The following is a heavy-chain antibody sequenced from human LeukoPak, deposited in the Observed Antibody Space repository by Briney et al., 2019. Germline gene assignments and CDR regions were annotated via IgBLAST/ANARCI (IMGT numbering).Heavy chain of an antibody. CDR3: ARGRKFGSAFDY. Sequence: PSETLSLTCTVSGGSISSDDYYWSWIRQPPGKGLEWIGEINHSGSTNYNPSLKSRVTISVDTSKNQFSLKLSSVTAADTAVYYCARGRKFGSAFDYWGQGTLVTVSS. CDR2: INHSGST. J-gene: IGHJ4*02. CDR1: GGSISSDDYY. D-gene: IGHD3-10*01. V-gene: IGHV4-34*01.